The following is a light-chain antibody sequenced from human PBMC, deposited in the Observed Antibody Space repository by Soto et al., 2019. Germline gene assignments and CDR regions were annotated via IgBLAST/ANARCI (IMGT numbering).Light chain of an antibody. CDR2: DNH. CDR3: ATWDSILSAGV. Sequence: SVLTQPPSVSAAPGQRVTISCSGSDSNIGNGFVSWYQQLPGTAPKLLIYDNHERPSGIPDRFSGSKSGTSATLGITGLQTGDEADYYCATWDSILSAGVFGGGTKLTVL. J-gene: IGLJ2*01. V-gene: IGLV1-51*01. CDR1: DSNIGNGF.